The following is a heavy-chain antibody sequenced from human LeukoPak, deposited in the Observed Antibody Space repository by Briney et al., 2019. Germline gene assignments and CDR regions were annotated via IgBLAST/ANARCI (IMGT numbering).Heavy chain of an antibody. CDR2: IYYSGDT. J-gene: IGHJ4*02. D-gene: IGHD1-1*01. V-gene: IGHV4-59*12. Sequence: SETLSLTCSVSGGSLTDYSWTWIRQPPGRGLEWIGYIYYSGDTNINPSLQSRVTISIDTSKNQFSLKLRSVTAADTAVYYCARDGNALWGQGTLVTVSS. CDR1: GGSLTDYS. CDR3: ARDGNAL.